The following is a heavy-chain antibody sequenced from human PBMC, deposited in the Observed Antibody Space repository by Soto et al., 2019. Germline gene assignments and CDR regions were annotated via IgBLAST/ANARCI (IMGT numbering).Heavy chain of an antibody. V-gene: IGHV1-69*13. CDR2: IIPIFGTA. CDR1: GGTFSSYA. Sequence: ASVKVSCKASGGTFSSYAISWVRQAPGQGLEWMGGIIPIFGTANYAQKFQGRVTITADESTSTAYMELSSLRSEDTAVYYCARDLGGSYYVEGRLDYWGQGTLVTVSS. J-gene: IGHJ4*02. CDR3: ARDLGGSYYVEGRLDY. D-gene: IGHD1-26*01.